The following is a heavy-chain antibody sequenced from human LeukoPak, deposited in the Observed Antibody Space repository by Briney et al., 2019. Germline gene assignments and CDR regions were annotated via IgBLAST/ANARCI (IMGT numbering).Heavy chain of an antibody. CDR3: ARLPSGGGHFDF. D-gene: IGHD2-15*01. CDR1: GDSISGYY. J-gene: IGHJ4*02. CDR2: IYHSGTT. Sequence: SETLSLTCTVSGDSISGYYWSWIRQPPGKGLESIGYIYHSGTTNYSPSLKSRVTILVDTSKNQFSLKLSSVAAADTAVYYCARLPSGGGHFDFWGQGILVTVSS. V-gene: IGHV4-59*08.